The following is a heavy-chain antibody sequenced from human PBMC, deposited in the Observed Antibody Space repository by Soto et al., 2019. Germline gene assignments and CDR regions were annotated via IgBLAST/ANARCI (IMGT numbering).Heavy chain of an antibody. CDR1: GYSFTSYW. D-gene: IGHD2-2*03. Sequence: PGESLKISCKGSGYSFTSYWIGWVRQMPGKGLEWMGVIYPGDSDTRYSPSFQGQVTISADKSISTAYLQWSSLKASDTAMYYCARAGYCSSTSCYFDYWGQGTLVTVSS. J-gene: IGHJ4*02. CDR2: IYPGDSDT. CDR3: ARAGYCSSTSCYFDY. V-gene: IGHV5-51*01.